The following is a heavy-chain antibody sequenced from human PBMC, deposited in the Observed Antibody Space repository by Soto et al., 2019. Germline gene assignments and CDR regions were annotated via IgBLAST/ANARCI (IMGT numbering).Heavy chain of an antibody. Sequence: QVQLVQSGAEVRKPGSSVKVSCKISGGTFTNYVISWLRQAPGQGLEWMGGLIPIFGAANLAQKFQGRVTITADESTSTVNMELSSLTSEDTAVYYCARGRSSPNFDPWGKGTLGTVSS. D-gene: IGHD6-6*01. CDR1: GGTFTNYV. V-gene: IGHV1-69*01. CDR2: LIPIFGAA. CDR3: ARGRSSPNFDP. J-gene: IGHJ5*02.